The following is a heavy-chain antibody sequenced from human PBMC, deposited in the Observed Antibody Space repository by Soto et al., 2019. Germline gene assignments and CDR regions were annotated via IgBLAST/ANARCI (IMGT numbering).Heavy chain of an antibody. Sequence: QVQLVESGGGVVQPGGSLRLSCAASGFPFVAYGMHWVREGPGKGLEWVAVISYDGSNKFYADSVKGRFTISRDNSRNTLYLQMNSLRPEDTALSYCVGGQYYFDYRGQGTLVIVSS. CDR1: GFPFVAYG. CDR3: VGGQYYFDY. V-gene: IGHV3-30*03. D-gene: IGHD3-10*01. J-gene: IGHJ4*02. CDR2: ISYDGSNK.